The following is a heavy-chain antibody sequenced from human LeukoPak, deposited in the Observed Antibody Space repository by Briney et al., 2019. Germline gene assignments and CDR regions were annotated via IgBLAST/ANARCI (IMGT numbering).Heavy chain of an antibody. Sequence: GGSLRLSCAASGFTFSSYAMNWVRQAPGKGLEWVSVISGSGGSTYYADSVKGRFTISRDNSKNTLFLQMNSLRAEDTAVYYCAKDRALEIFDYWGQGTLVTVSS. CDR2: ISGSGGST. V-gene: IGHV3-23*01. CDR3: AKDRALEIFDY. J-gene: IGHJ4*02. D-gene: IGHD1-1*01. CDR1: GFTFSSYA.